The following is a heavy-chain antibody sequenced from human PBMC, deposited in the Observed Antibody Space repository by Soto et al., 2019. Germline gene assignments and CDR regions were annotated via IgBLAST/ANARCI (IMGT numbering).Heavy chain of an antibody. V-gene: IGHV4-31*02. D-gene: IGHD5-12*01. CDR2: IYYSGST. Sequence: SETLSLTCTVSGGSVSSGAYYWTWIRQRPGKGLEWIGYIYYSGSTYYSPSLKSRLSISLDTSKNQFSLRLSSVTAADTAMYYCARARLRAVYAFDIWGQGTMVTLSS. J-gene: IGHJ3*02. CDR3: ARARLRAVYAFDI. CDR1: GGSVSSGAYY.